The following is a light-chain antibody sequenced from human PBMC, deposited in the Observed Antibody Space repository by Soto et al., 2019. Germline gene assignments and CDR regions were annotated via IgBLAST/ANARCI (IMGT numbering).Light chain of an antibody. CDR2: QDS. CDR1: KLGDKY. Sequence: SYELTQPPSVSVSPGQTASITCSGDKLGDKYACWYQQKPGQSPVLVIYQDSKRPSGIPERFSGSNSGNTATLTISGTQATDEADYYCQAWDSSTAGVFGTGTKLTVL. J-gene: IGLJ1*01. V-gene: IGLV3-1*01. CDR3: QAWDSSTAGV.